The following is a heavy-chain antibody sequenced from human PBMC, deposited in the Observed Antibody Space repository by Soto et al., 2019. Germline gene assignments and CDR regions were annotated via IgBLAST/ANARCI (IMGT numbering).Heavy chain of an antibody. CDR2: IWYDGSNK. D-gene: IGHD5-12*01. CDR3: ARDLPDIVAYMDV. V-gene: IGHV3-33*01. Sequence: PGGSLRLSCAASGFTFSSYGMHWVRQAPGKGLEWVAVIWYDGSNKYYADSVKGRFTISRDNSKNTLYLQMNSLRAEDTAVYYCARDLPDIVAYMDVWGKGTTVTVSS. CDR1: GFTFSSYG. J-gene: IGHJ6*03.